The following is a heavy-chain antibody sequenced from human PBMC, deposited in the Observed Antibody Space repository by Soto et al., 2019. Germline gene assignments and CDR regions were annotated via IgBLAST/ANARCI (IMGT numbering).Heavy chain of an antibody. V-gene: IGHV1-46*01. Sequence: ASVKVSCKASGYTFTSYYMHWVRQAPGQGLEWMGIINPSGGSTSYAQKFQGRVTMTRDTSTSTVYMGLSSLRSEDTAVYYCARGSVSSSWYGGTDYYGMDVWGQGTTVTVSS. CDR2: INPSGGST. CDR3: ARGSVSSSWYGGTDYYGMDV. J-gene: IGHJ6*02. D-gene: IGHD6-13*01. CDR1: GYTFTSYY.